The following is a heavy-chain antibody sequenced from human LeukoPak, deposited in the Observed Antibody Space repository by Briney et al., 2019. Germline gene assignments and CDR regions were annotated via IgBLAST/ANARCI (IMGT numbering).Heavy chain of an antibody. CDR1: GGTFSSYA. J-gene: IGHJ4*02. Sequence: ASVKVSCKASGGTFSSYAISWVRQAPGQGLEWMGWISAYNGNTNYAQKLQGRVTMTTDTSTSTAYMELRSLRSDDTAVYYCARGDIVVVVAVNDYWGQGTLVTVSS. D-gene: IGHD2-15*01. V-gene: IGHV1-18*01. CDR2: ISAYNGNT. CDR3: ARGDIVVVVAVNDY.